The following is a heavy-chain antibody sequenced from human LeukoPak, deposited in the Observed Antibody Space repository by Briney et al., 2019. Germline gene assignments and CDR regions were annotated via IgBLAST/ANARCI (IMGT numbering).Heavy chain of an antibody. CDR3: ARDPSNGSPYGFDP. V-gene: IGHV4-59*01. CDR1: GGSISSYY. J-gene: IGHJ5*02. CDR2: IYYSGST. D-gene: IGHD6-19*01. Sequence: SETLSLTCTVSGGSISSYYWSWIRQPPGKGLEWIGYIYYSGSTNYNPSLKSRVTISVDTSKNQFSLKLSSVTAADTAVYYCARDPSNGSPYGFDPWGQGTLVTVSS.